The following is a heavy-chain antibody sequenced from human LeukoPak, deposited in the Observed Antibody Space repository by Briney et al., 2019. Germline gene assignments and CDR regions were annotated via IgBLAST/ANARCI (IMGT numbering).Heavy chain of an antibody. CDR2: VNPSGST. J-gene: IGHJ4*02. CDR1: GVSISSYY. V-gene: IGHV4-34*01. CDR3: ATRDY. Sequence: SETLSLTCTVSGVSISSYYWSWIRQPPGKGLEWIGEVNPSGSTNYNPSLKSRVAMSVDASKSHFSLKLSSVTAADTAVYYCATRDYWGQGTLVTVSA.